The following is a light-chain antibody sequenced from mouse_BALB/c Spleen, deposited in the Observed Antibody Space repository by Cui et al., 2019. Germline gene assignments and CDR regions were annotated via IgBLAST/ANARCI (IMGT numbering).Light chain of an antibody. V-gene: IGKV6-15*01. J-gene: IGKJ2*01. CDR3: QQYNSYT. CDR1: QNVGTN. CDR2: SAS. Sequence: DIVMTQSQKFMSTSVGDRVSVTCKASQNVGTNVAWYQQKPGQSPKALIYSASYRYSGVPDRFTGSGSGTDFTLTIGNVQSEDLAEYFCQQYNSYTFGGGTKLEIK.